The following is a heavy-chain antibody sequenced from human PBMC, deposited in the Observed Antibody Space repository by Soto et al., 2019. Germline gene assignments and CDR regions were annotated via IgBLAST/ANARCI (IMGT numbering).Heavy chain of an antibody. V-gene: IGHV3-23*01. J-gene: IGHJ6*02. Sequence: EVQLLESGGGLVQPGGSLRLSCAASGLTFSNYALTWVRQFPGKGLEWVSTFAGSGGTTYYADSVKGRFTISRDNSKNTLFLQMNSLRVEDTAIYFCARDWTGSTCPCLDVWGQGTTVSVSS. CDR2: FAGSGGTT. CDR1: GLTFSNYA. D-gene: IGHD2-8*02. CDR3: ARDWTGSTCPCLDV.